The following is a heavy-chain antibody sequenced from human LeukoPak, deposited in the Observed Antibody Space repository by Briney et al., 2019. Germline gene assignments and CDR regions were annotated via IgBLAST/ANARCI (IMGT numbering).Heavy chain of an antibody. CDR2: INAGNGNT. Sequence: ASVKVSCKASGYTFTSYAMHWVRQAPGQRREWMGWINAGNGNTKYSQKFQGRVTITRDTSASTAYMELSSLRSEDTAVYYCARSQNYYGSGARFDPWGQGTLVTVSS. D-gene: IGHD3-10*01. CDR3: ARSQNYYGSGARFDP. CDR1: GYTFTSYA. J-gene: IGHJ5*02. V-gene: IGHV1-3*01.